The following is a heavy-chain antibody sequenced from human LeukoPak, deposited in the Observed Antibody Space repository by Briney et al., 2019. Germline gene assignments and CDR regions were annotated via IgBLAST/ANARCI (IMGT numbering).Heavy chain of an antibody. V-gene: IGHV3-23*01. Sequence: GGSLRLSCEASGFTLSNYAMSWVRQAPGKGLEWVSVISGSGGSTFYADSVKGRFTISRDNSENTLYLQMNSLRAEDTAVYYCAKGPKQWLNYFDYWGQGTLVTVSS. J-gene: IGHJ4*02. CDR3: AKGPKQWLNYFDY. D-gene: IGHD6-19*01. CDR1: GFTLSNYA. CDR2: ISGSGGST.